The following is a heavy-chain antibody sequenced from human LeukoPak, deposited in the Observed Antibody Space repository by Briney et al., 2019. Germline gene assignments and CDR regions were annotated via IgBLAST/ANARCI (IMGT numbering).Heavy chain of an antibody. D-gene: IGHD5-12*01. J-gene: IGHJ4*02. CDR1: GGSFSVYY. CDR2: INHSGST. CDR3: ARSVASDWADY. Sequence: PSETLSLTCAVYGGSFSVYYWSWIRQPPGKGLEWIGEINHSGSTNYNPSLKSRVTISVDTSKNQFSLKLSSVTAADTAVYYCARSVASDWADYWGQGTLVTVSS. V-gene: IGHV4-34*01.